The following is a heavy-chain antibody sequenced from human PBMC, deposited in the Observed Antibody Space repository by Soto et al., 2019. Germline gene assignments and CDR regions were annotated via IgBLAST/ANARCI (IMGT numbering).Heavy chain of an antibody. V-gene: IGHV1-3*01. J-gene: IGHJ5*02. CDR1: GYTFTSYG. CDR3: VRGGYCSTTSCYYWFDP. CDR2: INAANGDT. Sequence: ASVNVYCKASGYTFTSYGIHWVRQAPGQRLEWMGWINAANGDTKYSPKFQGRVTITRDTSASTAYMELSRLRSDNTAVYYCVRGGYCSTTSCYYWFDPRGQGTLVTVSS. D-gene: IGHD2-2*03.